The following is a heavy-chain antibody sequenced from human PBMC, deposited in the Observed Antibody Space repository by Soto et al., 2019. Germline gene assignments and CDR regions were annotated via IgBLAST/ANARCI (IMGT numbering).Heavy chain of an antibody. D-gene: IGHD3-3*01. CDR1: GFTFSSYG. J-gene: IGHJ6*02. CDR3: AKGIYDFWSGPTSYYYYGMDV. CDR2: ISYDGSNK. Sequence: PGGSLRLSCAASGFTFSSYGMHWVRQAPGKGLEWVAVISYDGSNKYYADSVKGRFTISRDNSKNTLYLQMNSLRAEDTAVYYCAKGIYDFWSGPTSYYYYGMDVWGQGTTVTVSS. V-gene: IGHV3-30*18.